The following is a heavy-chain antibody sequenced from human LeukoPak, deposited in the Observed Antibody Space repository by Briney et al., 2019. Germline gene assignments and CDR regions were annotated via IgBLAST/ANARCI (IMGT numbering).Heavy chain of an antibody. V-gene: IGHV4-38-2*01. J-gene: IGHJ3*02. Sequence: SETLSLTCAVSGYSISSGYYWGWIRQPPGKGLEWIGSIYHSGSTYYNPSLKSRVTISVDTSKNQFSLKLSSVTAADTAVYYCATAESLDAFDIWGQGTMVTASS. CDR2: IYHSGST. CDR1: GYSISSGYY. CDR3: ATAESLDAFDI.